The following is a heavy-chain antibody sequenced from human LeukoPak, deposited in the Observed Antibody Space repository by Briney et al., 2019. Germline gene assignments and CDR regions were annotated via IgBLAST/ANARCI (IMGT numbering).Heavy chain of an antibody. CDR1: GFTLNTYW. CDR2: IKSKTDGGTT. J-gene: IGHJ4*02. Sequence: GGSLRLSCAASGFTLNTYWMSWVRQAPGKGLEWAGRIKSKTDGGTTDYAAPVKGRFTISRDDSKNTLYLQMNSLKTEDTAVYYCTTGVVRGGDYWGQGTLVTVSS. CDR3: TTGVVRGGDY. V-gene: IGHV3-15*01. D-gene: IGHD3-10*01.